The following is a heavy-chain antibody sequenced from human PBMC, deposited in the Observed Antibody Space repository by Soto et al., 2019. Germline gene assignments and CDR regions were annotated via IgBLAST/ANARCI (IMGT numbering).Heavy chain of an antibody. CDR3: ARDRPYCSGGSCYPPLWFDP. CDR2: ISYDGSNK. CDR1: GFTFSSYA. J-gene: IGHJ5*02. D-gene: IGHD2-15*01. V-gene: IGHV3-30-3*01. Sequence: GGSLRLSCAASGFTFSSYAMHWVRQAPGKGLEWVAVISYDGSNKYYADSVKGRFTISRDNSKNTLYLQMNSLRAEDTAVYYCARDRPYCSGGSCYPPLWFDPWGQGTLVTVSS.